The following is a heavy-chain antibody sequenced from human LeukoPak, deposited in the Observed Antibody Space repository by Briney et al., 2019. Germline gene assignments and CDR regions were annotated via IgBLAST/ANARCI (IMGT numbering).Heavy chain of an antibody. V-gene: IGHV1-69*04. CDR1: GGTFSSYA. J-gene: IGHJ4*02. Sequence: SVKVSCKASGGTFSSYAISWVRQAPGQGLEWMGRIIPIFGIANYAQKFQGRVTITADKSTSTAYMELSSLRSEDTAVYYCASDIVVVVAATNTNQFDYWGQGTLVTVSS. CDR2: IIPIFGIA. CDR3: ASDIVVVVAATNTNQFDY. D-gene: IGHD2-15*01.